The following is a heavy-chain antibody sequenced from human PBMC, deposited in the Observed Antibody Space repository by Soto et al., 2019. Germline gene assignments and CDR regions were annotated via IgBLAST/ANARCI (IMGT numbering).Heavy chain of an antibody. J-gene: IGHJ4*02. CDR1: GFTLSNNY. Sequence: EVQLVESGGGLVQPGGSLRLSCAASGFTLSNNYMSWVRQAPGKGLEWVSVIYSGGSTYYADSVKGRFTISRDISKNMLYLQMNSLRAEDTAVYYCARDFPFYGSETHWGQGTLVTVSS. V-gene: IGHV3-66*01. CDR2: IYSGGST. CDR3: ARDFPFYGSETH. D-gene: IGHD3-10*01.